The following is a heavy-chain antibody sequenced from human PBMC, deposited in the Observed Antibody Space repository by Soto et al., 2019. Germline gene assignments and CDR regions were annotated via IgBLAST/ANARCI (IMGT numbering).Heavy chain of an antibody. J-gene: IGHJ6*02. CDR1: GGTFSSYT. V-gene: IGHV1-69*04. Sequence: VSSVKVSCKASGGTFSSYTISWVRQAPGQGLEWMGRIIPILGIANYAQKFQGRVTITADKSTSTAYMELSSLRSGDTAVYYCARDDSSGYYPLYYYGMDVWG. CDR3: ARDDSSGYYPLYYYGMDV. CDR2: IIPILGIA. D-gene: IGHD3-22*01.